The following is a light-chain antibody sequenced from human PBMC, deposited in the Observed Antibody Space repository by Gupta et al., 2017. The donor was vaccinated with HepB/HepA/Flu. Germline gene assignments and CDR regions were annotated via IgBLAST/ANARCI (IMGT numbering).Light chain of an antibody. CDR1: QSVLYSSNNKNY. Sequence: DIVMTQSPDSLAVSLGERATINCKSSQSVLYSSNNKNYLAWYQRKPGQPPKLLIYWASTRESGVLDRFSGSGSGTDFTLTISSLQAEDVAVYCCQQYYSTPWTFGQGTKVEIK. J-gene: IGKJ1*01. CDR3: QQYYSTPWT. V-gene: IGKV4-1*01. CDR2: WAS.